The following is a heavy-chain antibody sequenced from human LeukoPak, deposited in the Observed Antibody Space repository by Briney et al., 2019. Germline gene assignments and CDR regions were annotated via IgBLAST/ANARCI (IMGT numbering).Heavy chain of an antibody. CDR1: GFTFSNYW. Sequence: GGSLRLSCAASGFTFSNYWMSWVRQVPGKGLEWLANIKVDGSETYYVDSLKGRFTISRDNAKNSVYLQMNSLRVEDTAVYYCARNGHWEVTRGHYFDYWGQGTLVTVSS. V-gene: IGHV3-7*01. CDR2: IKVDGSET. CDR3: ARNGHWEVTRGHYFDY. D-gene: IGHD4-11*01. J-gene: IGHJ4*02.